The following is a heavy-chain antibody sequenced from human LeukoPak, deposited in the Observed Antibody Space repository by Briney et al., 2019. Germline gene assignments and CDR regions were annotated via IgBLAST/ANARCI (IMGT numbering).Heavy chain of an antibody. Sequence: GGSLRLSCAASGFTFGTYAMTWVRQAPGKGLEWVSGISGSGSSKYYADSVKGRFTVSRDNSKNTLYLQMNSLRVEDTAVYFCAKGRERWPQVFDYWGQGSLVNVSS. V-gene: IGHV3-23*01. J-gene: IGHJ4*02. CDR1: GFTFGTYA. CDR3: AKGRERWPQVFDY. D-gene: IGHD2-15*01. CDR2: ISGSGSSK.